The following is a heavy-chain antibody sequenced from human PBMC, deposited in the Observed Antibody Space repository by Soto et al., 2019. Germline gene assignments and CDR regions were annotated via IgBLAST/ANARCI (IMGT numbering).Heavy chain of an antibody. J-gene: IGHJ4*02. Sequence: EVQLVESGEGLVQPGGSLRLSCAASGFTFSSYAMHWVRQAPGKGLEYVSAINSNGGITYYADYVKGRFTISRDNSKITHYLHMDRLRTEDMAVYFSARSSSGYNFNYWGQGTLVTVSS. D-gene: IGHD3-22*01. CDR3: ARSSSGYNFNY. CDR2: INSNGGIT. CDR1: GFTFSSYA. V-gene: IGHV3-64*02.